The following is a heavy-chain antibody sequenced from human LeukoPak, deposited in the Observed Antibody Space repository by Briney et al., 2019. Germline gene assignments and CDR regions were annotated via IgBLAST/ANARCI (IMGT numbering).Heavy chain of an antibody. D-gene: IGHD2-8*01. CDR2: IYYGGST. CDR1: GGSISSYY. Sequence: PSETLSLTCTVSGGSISSYYWSWIRQPPGKGLEWIGYIYYGGSTNYNPSLKSRVTISVDTSKNQFSLKLSSVTAADTAVYYCARGDHGFVLDYWGQGTLVTVSS. J-gene: IGHJ4*02. V-gene: IGHV4-59*01. CDR3: ARGDHGFVLDY.